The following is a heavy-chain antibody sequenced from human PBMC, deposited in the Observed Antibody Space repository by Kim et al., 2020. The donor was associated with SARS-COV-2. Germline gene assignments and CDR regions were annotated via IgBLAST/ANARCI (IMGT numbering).Heavy chain of an antibody. D-gene: IGHD1-26*01. CDR1: GFRFRTYA. CDR3: ATTLHSSRSPSPDL. CDR2: ITHNGGVT. V-gene: IGHV3-23*01. J-gene: IGHJ1*01. Sequence: GWSLRLSCTASGFRFRTYAMAWVRQAPGKGFEWVSGITHNGGVTYYADSVKGRFLVSRDHSKNTLYLQMDSLRADDTALYYRATTLHSSRSPSPDLRGQ.